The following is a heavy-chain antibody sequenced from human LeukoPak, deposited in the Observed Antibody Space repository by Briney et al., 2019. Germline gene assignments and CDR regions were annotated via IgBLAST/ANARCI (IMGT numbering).Heavy chain of an antibody. CDR3: ARESKATVTTYIPDC. D-gene: IGHD4-17*01. CDR1: GYTFTSYD. J-gene: IGHJ4*02. V-gene: IGHV1-8*01. CDR2: MNPNSGNT. Sequence: ASVKVSCKASGYTFTSYDINWVRQATGQGLEWMGWMNPNSGNTGYAQKFQGRVTMTRNTSISTAYMELSSLRSEDTAVYYCARESKATVTTYIPDCWGQGTLVTVSS.